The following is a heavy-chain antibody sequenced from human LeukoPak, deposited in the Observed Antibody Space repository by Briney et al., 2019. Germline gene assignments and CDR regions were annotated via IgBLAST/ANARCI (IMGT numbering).Heavy chain of an antibody. CDR2: IYYSGST. V-gene: IGHV4-59*01. CDR1: GGSISSYY. J-gene: IGHJ6*04. Sequence: SETLPLTCTVSGGSISSYYWSWIRQPPGKGLEWIGYIYYSGSTNYNPSLKSRVTISVDTSKNQFSLKLSSVTAADTAVYYCASSGSGWFYYYYGMDVWGKGTTVTVSS. CDR3: ASSGSGWFYYYYGMDV. D-gene: IGHD6-19*01.